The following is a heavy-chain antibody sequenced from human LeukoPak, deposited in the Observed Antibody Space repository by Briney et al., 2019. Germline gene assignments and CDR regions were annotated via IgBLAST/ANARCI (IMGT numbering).Heavy chain of an antibody. CDR1: GFTFSSYW. CDR2: IKQDGSEK. CDR3: ARVLLVPAAFPIGDYYYYGMDV. V-gene: IGHV3-7*01. Sequence: GGSLRLSCAASGFTFSSYWMSWVRQAPGKGLEWVANIKQDGSEKYYVDSVKGRFTISRDNAKNSLYLQMNSLRAEDTAVYYCARVLLVPAAFPIGDYYYYGMDVWGQGTTVTVSS. D-gene: IGHD2-2*01. J-gene: IGHJ6*02.